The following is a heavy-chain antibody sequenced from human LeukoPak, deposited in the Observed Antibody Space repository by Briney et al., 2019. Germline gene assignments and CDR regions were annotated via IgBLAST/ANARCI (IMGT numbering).Heavy chain of an antibody. D-gene: IGHD5-18*01. CDR3: ASYDTAMVTGGYGMDV. J-gene: IGHJ6*02. CDR1: GGSISSYY. Sequence: MSSETLSLTCTVSGGSISSYYWGWIRQPPGKGLEWIGSIYYSGSTYYNPSLKSRVIISVDTSKNQFSLKLSSVTAADTAVYYCASYDTAMVTGGYGMDVWGQGTTVTVSS. CDR2: IYYSGST. V-gene: IGHV4-39*01.